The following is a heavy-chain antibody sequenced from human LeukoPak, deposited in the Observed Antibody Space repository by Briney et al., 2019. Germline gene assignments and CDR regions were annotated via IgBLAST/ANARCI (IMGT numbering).Heavy chain of an antibody. V-gene: IGHV3-23*01. J-gene: IGHJ4*02. CDR2: IGGSGATT. Sequence: GGSLRLSCAASGFIFSRYAMNWVRQAPGKGLEWVSGIGGSGATTYYADSVKGRFTISRDTSKNTLYLQMNSLSAEDTAVYYCAKEEVGAVAGRFDLWGQGTLVTVSS. CDR1: GFIFSRYA. D-gene: IGHD6-19*01. CDR3: AKEEVGAVAGRFDL.